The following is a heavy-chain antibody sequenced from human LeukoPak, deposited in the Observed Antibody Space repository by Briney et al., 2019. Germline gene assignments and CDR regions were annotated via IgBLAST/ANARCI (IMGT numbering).Heavy chain of an antibody. J-gene: IGHJ4*02. CDR1: GFTFSSFA. CDR3: ARGGVVTRFFDF. Sequence: GGSLRLSCVASGFTFSSFAMSWVRQAPGKGLECVSVIYTGGNTYYADSVKGRFIISRDTSKNTLYLQMNSLRAEDTAVYYCARGGVVTRFFDFWGQGALVTVSS. V-gene: IGHV3-53*01. CDR2: IYTGGNT. D-gene: IGHD3-3*01.